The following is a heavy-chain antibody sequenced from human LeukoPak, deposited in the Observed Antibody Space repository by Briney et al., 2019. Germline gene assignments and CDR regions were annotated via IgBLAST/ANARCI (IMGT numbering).Heavy chain of an antibody. CDR1: GYTFTGYY. Sequence: ASVTVSCKASGYTFTGYYMHWVRQAPGQGLEWMGWINPNSGGTNYAQKFQGRVTMTRDTSISTAYMELSRLRSDDTAVYYCARASPHNVLRFLEWLSSGTFDYWGQGTLVTVSS. CDR3: ARASPHNVLRFLEWLSSGTFDY. CDR2: INPNSGGT. V-gene: IGHV1-2*02. D-gene: IGHD3-3*01. J-gene: IGHJ4*02.